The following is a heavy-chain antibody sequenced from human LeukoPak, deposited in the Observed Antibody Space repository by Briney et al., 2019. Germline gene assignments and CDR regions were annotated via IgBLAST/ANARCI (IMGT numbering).Heavy chain of an antibody. J-gene: IGHJ4*02. V-gene: IGHV3-33*06. CDR2: IWYDGSNK. Sequence: GGSLRLSCAASGFTFSSYGMHWVRQAPGKGLEWVAVIWYDGSNKYYADSVKGRFTISRDNSKNKLYLQMNSLRAEDTAVYYCAKDHSAYDSSGYYHDYWGQGTLVTVSS. CDR3: AKDHSAYDSSGYYHDY. D-gene: IGHD3-22*01. CDR1: GFTFSSYG.